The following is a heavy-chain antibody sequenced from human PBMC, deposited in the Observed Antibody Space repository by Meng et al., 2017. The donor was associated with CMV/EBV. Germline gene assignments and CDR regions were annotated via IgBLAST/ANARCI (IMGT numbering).Heavy chain of an antibody. CDR3: AKTGAYCSSTSCLSGMDV. D-gene: IGHD2-2*01. CDR1: GFTFSSYA. CDR2: ISGSGGST. J-gene: IGHJ6*02. Sequence: GESLKISCAASGFTFSSYAMSWVRQAPGKGLEWVSAISGSGGSTYYADSVKGRFTISRDNSKNTLYLQMNSLRAEDTAVYYCAKTGAYCSSTSCLSGMDVWGQGTTVTVSS. V-gene: IGHV3-23*01.